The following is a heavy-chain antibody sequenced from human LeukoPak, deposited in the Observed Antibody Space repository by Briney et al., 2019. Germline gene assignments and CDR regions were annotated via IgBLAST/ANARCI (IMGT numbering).Heavy chain of an antibody. D-gene: IGHD1-1*01. Sequence: GVSLRLSCEASGFTFSAYAMTWVRQAPGKGLEWVAVIWYDGTNKYYADSVKGRFTISRDNSKNTLYLQMNSLRAEDTAVYYCARGARSVPNFNWFDPWGQGTLVTVSS. CDR2: IWYDGTNK. V-gene: IGHV3-33*07. J-gene: IGHJ5*02. CDR1: GFTFSAYA. CDR3: ARGARSVPNFNWFDP.